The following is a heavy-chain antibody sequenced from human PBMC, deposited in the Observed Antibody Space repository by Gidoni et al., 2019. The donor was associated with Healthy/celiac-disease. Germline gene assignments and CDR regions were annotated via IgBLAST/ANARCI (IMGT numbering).Heavy chain of an antibody. D-gene: IGHD4-17*01. Sequence: QVQLVESGGGLVKPGGSLRLSCAASGFTFSAYYMSWIRQAPGKGLECVSYISSSSSYTNYADSVKGRFTISRDNAKNSLYLQMNSLRAEDTAVYYCARGRGYGDYPVDAFDIWGQGTMVTVSS. CDR2: ISSSSSYT. J-gene: IGHJ3*02. V-gene: IGHV3-11*06. CDR1: GFTFSAYY. CDR3: ARGRGYGDYPVDAFDI.